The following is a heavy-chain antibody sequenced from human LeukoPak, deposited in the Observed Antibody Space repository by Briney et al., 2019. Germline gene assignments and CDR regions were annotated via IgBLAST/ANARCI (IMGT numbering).Heavy chain of an antibody. D-gene: IGHD5-12*01. CDR3: ASNGRSRWLFDY. Sequence: QPSETLSLTCTVSGGSISSSSYYWGWIRQPPGKGLEWIGSIYYSGSTYYNPSLKSRVTISVDTSKNQFSLKLSSVTAADTAVYYCASNGRSRWLFDYWGQGTLVTVSS. V-gene: IGHV4-39*01. CDR1: GGSISSSSYY. CDR2: IYYSGST. J-gene: IGHJ4*02.